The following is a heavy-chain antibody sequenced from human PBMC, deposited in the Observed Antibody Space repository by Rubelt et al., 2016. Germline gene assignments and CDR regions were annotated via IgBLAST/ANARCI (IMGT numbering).Heavy chain of an antibody. V-gene: IGHV4-38-2*02. D-gene: IGHD5-12*01. CDR3: ARVKHVPAMATYFDY. Sequence: QVQLQESGPGLVKPSETLSLTCTVSGFSISSGYYWVWIRQPPGKGLEYIGSIYHSGSPYSNPSLKSRVIISLDPTMTQFPLKLSSVTAADTAVYYCARVKHVPAMATYFDYWGQGTLVTVSS. J-gene: IGHJ4*02. CDR1: GFSISSGYY. CDR2: IYHSGSP.